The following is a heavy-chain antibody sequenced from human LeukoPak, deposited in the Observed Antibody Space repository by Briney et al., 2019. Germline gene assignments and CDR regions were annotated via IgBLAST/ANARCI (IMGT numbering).Heavy chain of an antibody. J-gene: IGHJ4*02. CDR3: ASTIAAAGTGGFDY. CDR2: IYPGVSDT. D-gene: IGHD6-13*01. CDR1: GYSFTSYW. V-gene: IGHV5-51*01. Sequence: GESLKISCQGSGYSFTSYWIGWVRQMPGQGMEWMGIIYPGVSDTRYSPSFQGQVTISADKSISTAYLQRSSLKASDTAMYYCASTIAAAGTGGFDYWGQGTLVTVSS.